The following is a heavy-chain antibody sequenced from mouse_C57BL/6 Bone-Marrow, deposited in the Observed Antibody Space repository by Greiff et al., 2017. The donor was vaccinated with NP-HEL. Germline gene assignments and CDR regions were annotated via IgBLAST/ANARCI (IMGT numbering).Heavy chain of an antibody. J-gene: IGHJ2*01. CDR1: GYAFSSSW. Sequence: VQLQESGPELVKPGASVKISCKASGYAFSSSWMNWVKQRPGKGLEWIGRIYPGDGDTNYNGKFKGKATLTADKSSSTAYMQLSSLTSEDSAVYFCARKEGRDYGGQGTTLTVSS. CDR3: ARKEGRDY. CDR2: IYPGDGDT. D-gene: IGHD3-3*01. V-gene: IGHV1-82*01.